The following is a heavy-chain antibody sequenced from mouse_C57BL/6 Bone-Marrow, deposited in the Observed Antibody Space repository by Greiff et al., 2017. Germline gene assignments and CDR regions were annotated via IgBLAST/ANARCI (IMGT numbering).Heavy chain of an antibody. Sequence: QVQLQQPGAELVMPGASVKLSCKASGYTFTSYWMHWVKQRPGQGLEWIGEIDPSDSYTNYNQKFKGKSTLTVDKSSSTAYMQLSSLTSEDSAVYYCATGFFYWYFDVWGTGTTVTVSS. J-gene: IGHJ1*03. CDR3: ATGFFYWYFDV. V-gene: IGHV1-69*01. D-gene: IGHD3-1*01. CDR1: GYTFTSYW. CDR2: IDPSDSYT.